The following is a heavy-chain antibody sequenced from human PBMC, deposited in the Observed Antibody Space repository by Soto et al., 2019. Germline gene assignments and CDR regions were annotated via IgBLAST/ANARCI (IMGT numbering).Heavy chain of an antibody. CDR2: IYPGDSDT. CDR3: ARLPGIVAPGTVFLDN. J-gene: IGHJ3*02. Sequence: PGESLKISCKASGYRFTSSWIGWVRQMPGKGLEWMGIIYPGDSDTRYRPSFQGQVTISADKSSSTAYLQWNSLQASDTAMYYCARLPGIVAPGTVFLDNWGHGTMVTVSS. CDR1: GYRFTSSW. D-gene: IGHD1-1*01. V-gene: IGHV5-51*01.